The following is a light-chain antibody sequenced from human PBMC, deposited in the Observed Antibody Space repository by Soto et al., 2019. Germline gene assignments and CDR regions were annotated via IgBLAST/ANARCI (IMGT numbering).Light chain of an antibody. CDR2: DVN. CDR1: SSDVGAYNY. V-gene: IGLV2-14*01. Sequence: QSALTQPASVSGSPGQSITISCTGNSSDVGAYNYVSWYQQHPGTAPKLMIYDVNNRPSGVSNRFSASKSGNTASLTISGLQAEDEADYYCSSYTGSSTLYVFGTGTKLTVL. CDR3: SSYTGSSTLYV. J-gene: IGLJ1*01.